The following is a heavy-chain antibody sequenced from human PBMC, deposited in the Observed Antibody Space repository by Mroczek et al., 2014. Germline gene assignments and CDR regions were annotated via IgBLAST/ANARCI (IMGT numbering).Heavy chain of an antibody. Sequence: VQLVESGGGLVQPGGSLRLSCAASGFTFSSYAMSWVRQAPGKGLEWVSAISGSGGSTYYADSVKGRFTISRDNSKNTLYLQMNSLRAEDTAVYYCAKDSPSSTMIVVVITTYLFEYWGQGTLVTVSS. J-gene: IGHJ4*02. D-gene: IGHD3-22*01. CDR3: AKDSPSSTMIVVVITTYLFEY. CDR2: ISGSGGST. V-gene: IGHV3-23*04. CDR1: GFTFSSYA.